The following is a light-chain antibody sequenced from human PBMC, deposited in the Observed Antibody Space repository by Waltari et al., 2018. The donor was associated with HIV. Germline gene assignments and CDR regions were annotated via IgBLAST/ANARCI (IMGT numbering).Light chain of an antibody. CDR2: KVS. J-gene: IGLJ2*01. CDR1: SSEVGGYNY. Sequence: QSALTQPASLSGSPGQSITISCTGTSSEVGGYNYVSWYQQHPGKAPKLMIYKVSNRPSGVSNRFSGSKSGNTASLTISGLQAEDEADYYCSSYTSSSVVFGGGTKLTVL. CDR3: SSYTSSSVV. V-gene: IGLV2-14*01.